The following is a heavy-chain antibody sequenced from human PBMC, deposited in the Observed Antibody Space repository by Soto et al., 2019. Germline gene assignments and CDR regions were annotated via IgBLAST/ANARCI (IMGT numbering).Heavy chain of an antibody. J-gene: IGHJ6*02. CDR1: EFTFSTYA. V-gene: IGHV3-23*01. CDR3: AKRGAEAVVPFYGMDV. D-gene: IGHD2-2*01. CDR2: ISGSGDET. Sequence: GGSLRLSCAASEFTFSTYAMSWVRRAPGKGLEWVSGISGSGDETYYADSVKGRFTISRDNSRNTLYLQMYSLTADDTAVYYCAKRGAEAVVPFYGMDVWGQGTTVTVSS.